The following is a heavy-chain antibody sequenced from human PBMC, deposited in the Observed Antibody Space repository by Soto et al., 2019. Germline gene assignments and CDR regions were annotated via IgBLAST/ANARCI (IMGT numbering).Heavy chain of an antibody. Sequence: EVQLVESGGGLVKPGGSLRLSCAASGFTFSNAWMSWVRQAPGKGLEWVGRIKSKTDGGTTDYASPVKGRFTISRDDSKNTLYLQMNSLKTEDTAVYYCTTDHIHDYGDYGDAFDIWGQGTMVTVSS. CDR1: GFTFSNAW. D-gene: IGHD4-17*01. CDR2: IKSKTDGGTT. V-gene: IGHV3-15*01. CDR3: TTDHIHDYGDYGDAFDI. J-gene: IGHJ3*02.